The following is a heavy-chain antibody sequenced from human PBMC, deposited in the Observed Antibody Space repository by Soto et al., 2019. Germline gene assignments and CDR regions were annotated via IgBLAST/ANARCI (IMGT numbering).Heavy chain of an antibody. CDR3: ARVTLKAGNWFDP. V-gene: IGHV1-2*02. CDR1: GYTFTDYF. Sequence: ASVKVSCKASGYTFTDYFIHWVRQAPGQGFEWMGWINPNSRGTNYAQKFQGRVTMTRDTSNSTAYMELRGLTSDDTAVYYCARVTLKAGNWFDPWGQGTLVTVSS. J-gene: IGHJ5*02. CDR2: INPNSRGT.